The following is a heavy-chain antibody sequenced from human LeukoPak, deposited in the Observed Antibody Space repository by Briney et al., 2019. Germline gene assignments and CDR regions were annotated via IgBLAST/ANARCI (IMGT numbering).Heavy chain of an antibody. CDR1: GYTFTGYY. CDR3: ASDYGGVSHIDY. V-gene: IGHV1-2*02. J-gene: IGHJ4*02. CDR2: INPNSGGT. Sequence: ASVKVSCKASGYTFTGYYMHWVRQAPGQGLEWMGWINPNSGGTNYAQKFQGRVTMTRDTSISTAYMELSRLRSDDTAAYYCASDYGGVSHIDYWGQGTLVTVSS. D-gene: IGHD4-23*01.